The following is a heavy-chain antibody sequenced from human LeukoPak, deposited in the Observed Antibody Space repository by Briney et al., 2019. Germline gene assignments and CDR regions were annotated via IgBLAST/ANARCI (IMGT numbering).Heavy chain of an antibody. CDR1: GGTFSSYA. V-gene: IGHV1-18*01. CDR3: AREGAGGWPMVRGVILDY. J-gene: IGHJ4*02. CDR2: ISAYNGNT. D-gene: IGHD3-10*01. Sequence: GASVKVSCKASGGTFSSYAISWARQAPGQGLEWMGWISAYNGNTNYAQKLQGRVTMTTDTSTSTAYMELRSLRSDDTAVYYCAREGAGGWPMVRGVILDYWGQGTLVTVSS.